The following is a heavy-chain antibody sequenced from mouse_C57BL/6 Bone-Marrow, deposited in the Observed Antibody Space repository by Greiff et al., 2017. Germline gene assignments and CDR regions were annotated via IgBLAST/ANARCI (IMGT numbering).Heavy chain of an antibody. J-gene: IGHJ2*01. Sequence: VKLVESGAELVKPGASVKMSCKASGYTFTTYPIEWMKQNHGKSLEWIGNFHPYNDDTKYNEKFKGKATLTVEKSSSTVYLELSRLTSDDSAVYYCARGGNYGGYYIDYWGQGTTRTVSS. V-gene: IGHV1-47*01. D-gene: IGHD2-1*01. CDR2: FHPYNDDT. CDR1: GYTFTTYP. CDR3: ARGGNYGGYYIDY.